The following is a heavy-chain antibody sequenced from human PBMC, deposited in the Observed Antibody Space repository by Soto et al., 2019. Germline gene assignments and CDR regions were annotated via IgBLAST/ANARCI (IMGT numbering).Heavy chain of an antibody. CDR2: IKSKTDGGTT. CDR1: GFTFSNVW. V-gene: IGHV3-15*01. CDR3: TTAPDYGDYDPYYYYMDV. Sequence: GGSLRLSCAASGFTFSNVWMSWVRQAPGKGLEWVGRIKSKTDGGTTDYAAPVKGRFTISRDDSKNTLYLQMNSLKTEDTAVYYCTTAPDYGDYDPYYYYMDVWGKGTTVTVSS. D-gene: IGHD4-17*01. J-gene: IGHJ6*03.